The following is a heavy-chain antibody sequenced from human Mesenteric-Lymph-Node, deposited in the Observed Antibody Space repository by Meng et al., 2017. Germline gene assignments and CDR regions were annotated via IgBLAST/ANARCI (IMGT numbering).Heavy chain of an antibody. CDR1: GGSMSSGDYF. V-gene: IGHV4-30-4*01. J-gene: IGHJ5*02. CDR3: ARAEYYNWFDP. D-gene: IGHD1-14*01. Sequence: QAQVQESGPGLVKPSPTLSLTCTVSGGSMSSGDYFWNWSRQPPGKGLEWIGYIYYSGNTYYNPSLKSRVTISIDTSKNQFSLKLSSVTAADTAVYYCARAEYYNWFDPWGQGTLVTVSS. CDR2: IYYSGNT.